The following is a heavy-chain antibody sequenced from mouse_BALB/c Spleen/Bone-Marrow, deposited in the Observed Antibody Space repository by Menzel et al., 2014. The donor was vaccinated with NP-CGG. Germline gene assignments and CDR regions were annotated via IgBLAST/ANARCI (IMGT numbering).Heavy chain of an antibody. CDR3: TRSYYRYDEEAWFAY. Sequence: EVQLVESGGGLVKPGGSLKLSCAASGFTFSSYTMSWVRQTPEKRLEWVATISSGGSYTYYPDSVKGRFTISRDNAKNTLYLQMSSLKSEDTAMYYCTRSYYRYDEEAWFAYWGQGTPVTVSA. J-gene: IGHJ3*01. CDR2: ISSGGSYT. V-gene: IGHV5-6-4*01. CDR1: GFTFSSYT. D-gene: IGHD2-14*01.